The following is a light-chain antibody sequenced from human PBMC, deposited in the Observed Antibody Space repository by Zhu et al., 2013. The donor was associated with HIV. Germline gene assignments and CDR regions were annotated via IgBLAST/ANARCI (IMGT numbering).Light chain of an antibody. CDR1: HDIRDA. CDR2: SAS. V-gene: IGKV1-6*01. CDR3: LQHHSLPWT. J-gene: IGKJ1*01. Sequence: IQMTQSPSTLSASVGDRVTITCRASHDIRDALDWYQQRPGRAPDLLIYSASSLPSGVPSRFDGSRSGTDFFLTITSLQPGDYATYYCLQHHSLPWTFGQGTEGGSQ.